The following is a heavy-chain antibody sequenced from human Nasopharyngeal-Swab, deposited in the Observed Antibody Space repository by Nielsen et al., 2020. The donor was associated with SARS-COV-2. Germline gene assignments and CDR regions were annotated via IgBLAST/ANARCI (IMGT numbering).Heavy chain of an antibody. V-gene: IGHV3-30*03. CDR1: GFTFSSYG. CDR3: ARANSSSWSFDY. J-gene: IGHJ4*02. D-gene: IGHD6-13*01. Sequence: GGSLRLSCAASGFTFSSYGMHWVRQAPGKGLEWVAVISYDGSNKYYADSVKGRFTISRDNSKNTLYLQMNSLRAEDTAAYYCARANSSSWSFDYWGQGTLVTVSS. CDR2: ISYDGSNK.